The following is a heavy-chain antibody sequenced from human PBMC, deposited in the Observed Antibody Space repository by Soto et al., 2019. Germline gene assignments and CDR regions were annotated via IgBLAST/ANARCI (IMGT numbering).Heavy chain of an antibody. V-gene: IGHV4-31*03. D-gene: IGHD3-10*01. J-gene: IGHJ4*02. CDR2: IYYNGDT. CDR3: ERGDSMVSSVFDY. CDR1: GGPFSSGGYY. Sequence: SETLSLTCTVSGGPFSSGGYYWSWIRQEPGKGLEWIGYIYYNGDTSYNPSLKSRVTISADTSKTHFSLKLSSVTAADTAVYYCERGDSMVSSVFDYWGQGMLVTVSS.